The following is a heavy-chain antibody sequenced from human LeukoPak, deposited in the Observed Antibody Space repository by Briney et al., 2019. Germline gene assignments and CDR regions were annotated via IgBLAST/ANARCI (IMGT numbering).Heavy chain of an antibody. CDR3: ARQIWGYDDSPFDP. CDR1: GYTFPIYW. D-gene: IGHD3-22*01. CDR2: IYPGDSDT. Sequence: GESLKISCKGSGYTFPIYWIGWVRQMPGKGLEWMGIIYPGDSDTRYSPSFQGQVTISADESINTAYLQWSSLKASDTAMYYCARQIWGYDDSPFDPWGQGTLVTVSS. V-gene: IGHV5-51*01. J-gene: IGHJ5*02.